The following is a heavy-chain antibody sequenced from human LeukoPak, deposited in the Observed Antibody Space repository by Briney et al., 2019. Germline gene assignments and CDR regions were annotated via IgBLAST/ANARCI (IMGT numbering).Heavy chain of an antibody. CDR2: IYPGDSDT. CDR3: ARGVKVRGVNYYGMDV. Sequence: GESLKISCKGSGYSFTSYWIGWVRQMPGKGLEWMGIIYPGDSDTRYSPSFQGQVTISADKSISTAYLQWSSLKASDTAMYYCARGVKVRGVNYYGMDVWGQGTTVTVSS. V-gene: IGHV5-51*01. D-gene: IGHD3-10*01. J-gene: IGHJ6*02. CDR1: GYSFTSYW.